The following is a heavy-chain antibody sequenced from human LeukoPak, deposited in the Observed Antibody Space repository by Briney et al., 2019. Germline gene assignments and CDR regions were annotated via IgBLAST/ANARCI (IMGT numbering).Heavy chain of an antibody. Sequence: ASVTVSCKASGYTFTGYYMHWVRQAPGQGLEWMGWINPNSGGTNYAQKFQGRVTMTRDTSISTAYMELSRLRSDDTAVYYCARDLRFIAAAGTYYYYGMDVWGQGTTVTVSS. CDR2: INPNSGGT. J-gene: IGHJ6*02. V-gene: IGHV1-2*02. CDR3: ARDLRFIAAAGTYYYYGMDV. D-gene: IGHD6-13*01. CDR1: GYTFTGYY.